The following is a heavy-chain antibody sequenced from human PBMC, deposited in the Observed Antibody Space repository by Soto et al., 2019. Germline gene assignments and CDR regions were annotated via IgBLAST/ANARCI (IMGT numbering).Heavy chain of an antibody. CDR1: GGSISSSRSY. CDR3: ARQAAAPGIDLWFDP. J-gene: IGHJ5*02. V-gene: IGHV4-39*01. CDR2: IFYAGNT. Sequence: QLQLQESGLGLVKPSETLSLTCNVSGGSISSSRSYWAWFRQPPGKELEWIANIFYAGNTYYNPSLKSRVTVSVDTSKNQFSLKLDSVTAADTAVYYCARQAAAPGIDLWFDPWGQGTLVTVSS. D-gene: IGHD6-13*01.